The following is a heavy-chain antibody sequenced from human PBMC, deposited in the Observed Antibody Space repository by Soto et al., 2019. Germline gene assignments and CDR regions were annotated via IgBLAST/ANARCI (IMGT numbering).Heavy chain of an antibody. D-gene: IGHD1-7*01. J-gene: IGHJ4*02. CDR1: GFSFSTDGMG. Sequence: QITLKESGPTLVKPTQTLTLTCTFSGFSFSTDGMGVGWIRQPPGKALEWIALIYWDDDKRFSPSLKSRLTITKDGSRNQVVLTLTNMDPADTGTYYCAHVYWAASGTRYYFDYWGQGTLVTVSS. CDR3: AHVYWAASGTRYYFDY. V-gene: IGHV2-5*02. CDR2: IYWDDDK.